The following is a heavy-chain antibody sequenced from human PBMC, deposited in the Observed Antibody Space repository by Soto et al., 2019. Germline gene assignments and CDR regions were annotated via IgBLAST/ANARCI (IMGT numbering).Heavy chain of an antibody. Sequence: ESGPTMVNPTQTLTMTCTFSGFSLSTSGVGVGWIRQPPGKALEWLALIYWDDDKRYSPSLKSRLTITKDTSKNQVVLTMTNMDPVDTATYYCAHNGNGRGSGTVPRQYNWFDPWGQGTLVTVSS. CDR2: IYWDDDK. CDR1: GFSLSTSGVG. J-gene: IGHJ5*02. D-gene: IGHD3-10*01. V-gene: IGHV2-5*02. CDR3: AHNGNGRGSGTVPRQYNWFDP.